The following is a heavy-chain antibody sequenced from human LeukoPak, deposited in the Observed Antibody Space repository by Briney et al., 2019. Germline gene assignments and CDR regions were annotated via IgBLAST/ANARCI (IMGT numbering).Heavy chain of an antibody. J-gene: IGHJ5*02. CDR2: INPASGGT. D-gene: IGHD6-13*01. CDR3: AREGIAAAGSSGGYWFDP. CDR1: GYTFTGYY. Sequence: ASVKVSCKASGYTFTGYYMHWVRQAPGQGLEWMGWINPASGGTSYAQKFQGRVTMTRDTSTSTVYMELSSLRSEDTAVYYCAREGIAAAGSSGGYWFDPWGQGTLVTVSS. V-gene: IGHV1-2*02.